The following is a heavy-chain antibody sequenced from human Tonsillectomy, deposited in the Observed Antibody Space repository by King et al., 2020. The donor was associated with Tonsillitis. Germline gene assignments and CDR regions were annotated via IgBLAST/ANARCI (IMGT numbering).Heavy chain of an antibody. V-gene: IGHV1-46*01. CDR3: ARLTNDYGDYEGAFDI. CDR2: INPSGGST. Sequence: QLVQSGAEVEKPGASVKVSCKASGYTFTSYFMHWVRQAPGQGLEWMGIINPSGGSTTYAQKFQGRVTMTRDTSTSTVYMELSSLRSEDTAVYYCARLTNDYGDYEGAFDIWGQGTLVTVSS. J-gene: IGHJ3*02. CDR1: GYTFTSYF. D-gene: IGHD4-17*01.